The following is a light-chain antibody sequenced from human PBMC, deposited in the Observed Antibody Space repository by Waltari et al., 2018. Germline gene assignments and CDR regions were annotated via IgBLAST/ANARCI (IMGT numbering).Light chain of an antibody. V-gene: IGLV2-14*03. CDR1: ASDVAFYNS. Sequence: QSALTQPASVSGSPGQSITISCTGTASDVAFYNSVSWYQQHPGKATKVLIYDVSERPSGVSNRFSGSKSGNTAYLTISGLQAEDEADYYCNSYTGSSSWVFGGGTKLTV. J-gene: IGLJ3*02. CDR3: NSYTGSSSWV. CDR2: DVS.